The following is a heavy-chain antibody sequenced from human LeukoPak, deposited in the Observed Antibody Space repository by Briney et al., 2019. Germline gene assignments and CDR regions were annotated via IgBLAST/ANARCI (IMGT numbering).Heavy chain of an antibody. J-gene: IGHJ6*02. D-gene: IGHD6-19*01. Sequence: SETLSLTCTVSGGSISSYYWSWIRQPPGKGLEWIGYIYYRGSTNYNPSLKSRVTISVDTSKNQFSLKLSSVTAADTAVYYCARCGYSSGLSYYYYGMDVWGQGTTVTVSS. V-gene: IGHV4-59*01. CDR3: ARCGYSSGLSYYYYGMDV. CDR2: IYYRGST. CDR1: GGSISSYY.